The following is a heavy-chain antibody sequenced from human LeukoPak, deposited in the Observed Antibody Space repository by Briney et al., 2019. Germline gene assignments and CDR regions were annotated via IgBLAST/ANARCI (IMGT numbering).Heavy chain of an antibody. D-gene: IGHD4-17*01. CDR1: GNSFGDYY. CDR3: TRDTGTTGEVKFDP. J-gene: IGHJ5*02. CDR2: IYTSGST. V-gene: IGHV4-4*07. Sequence: PSETLSLTCTVSGNSFGDYYWSWIRQPAGKGLEWIGRIYTSGSTTYNPSLKSRVTMSVDTSKSQFSLSLMSVTAADTAVYYCTRDTGTTGEVKFDPWGQGTLVTVSS.